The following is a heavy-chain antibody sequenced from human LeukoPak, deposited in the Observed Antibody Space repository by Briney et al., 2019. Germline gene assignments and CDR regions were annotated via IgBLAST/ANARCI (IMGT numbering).Heavy chain of an antibody. V-gene: IGHV3-7*03. CDR1: GFTFSGFW. J-gene: IGHJ4*02. CDR3: ARAGGRGIAAAGSGERLRLGLDY. D-gene: IGHD6-13*01. Sequence: GGSLRLSCAVSGFTFSGFWMSWSRQAPGKGLEWVASINSDGSEGYYADVVKGRFTISRDNAKNSLYLQINSLRAEDTAVYYCARAGGRGIAAAGSGERLRLGLDYWGQGTLVTVSS. CDR2: INSDGSEG.